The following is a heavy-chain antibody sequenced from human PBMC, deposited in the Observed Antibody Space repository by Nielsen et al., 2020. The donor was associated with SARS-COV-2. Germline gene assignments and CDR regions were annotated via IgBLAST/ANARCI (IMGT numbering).Heavy chain of an antibody. Sequence: GGSLRLSCAASGFTFSSYAMHWVRQAPGKGLEWVAVISYDGSNKYYVDSVKGRFTISRDNSKNTLYLQMNSLRAEDTAVYYCARGVGYYYDSSGYYSDYWGQGTLVTVSS. CDR2: ISYDGSNK. J-gene: IGHJ4*02. D-gene: IGHD3-22*01. CDR1: GFTFSSYA. CDR3: ARGVGYYYDSSGYYSDY. V-gene: IGHV3-30-3*01.